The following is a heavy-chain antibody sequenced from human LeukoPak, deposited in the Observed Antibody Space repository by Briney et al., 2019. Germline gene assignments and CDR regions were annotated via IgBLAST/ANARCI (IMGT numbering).Heavy chain of an antibody. V-gene: IGHV1-3*01. CDR1: GYTFTSYA. CDR2: INAGNGNT. CDR3: ARDYSIAAAGPVNWFDP. Sequence: GASVKVSCKASGYTFTSYAMHWVRQAPGQRLEWMGWINAGNGNTKYSQKFQGRVTITRDTSASTAYMELSSLRSEGTAVYYCARDYSIAAAGPVNWFDPWGQGTLVTVSS. J-gene: IGHJ5*02. D-gene: IGHD6-13*01.